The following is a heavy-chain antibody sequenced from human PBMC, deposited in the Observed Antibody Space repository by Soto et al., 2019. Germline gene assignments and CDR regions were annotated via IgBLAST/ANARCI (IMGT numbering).Heavy chain of an antibody. CDR2: ISAYNGNT. CDR3: ARDTHSEPFDY. J-gene: IGHJ4*02. D-gene: IGHD6-13*01. V-gene: IGHV1-18*01. Sequence: AASVKVSCKASGYTFTSYGISWVRQAPGQGLEWMGWISAYNGNTNYAQKLQGRVTMTTDTSTSTAYMELRSLRSDDTDVYYCARDTHSEPFDYWGQVPLVTVSP. CDR1: GYTFTSYG.